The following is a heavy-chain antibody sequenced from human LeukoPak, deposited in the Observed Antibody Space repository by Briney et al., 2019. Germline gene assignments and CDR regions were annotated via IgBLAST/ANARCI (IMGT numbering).Heavy chain of an antibody. CDR1: GFTFSSYG. V-gene: IGHV3-30*02. J-gene: IGHJ4*02. CDR3: AKDGSGSYQGGMVDY. CDR2: IRYDGSNK. D-gene: IGHD1-26*01. Sequence: GGSLRLSCAASGFTFSSYGMHWVRQAPGKGLEWVAFIRYDGSNKYYADSVKGRFTISRDNSKNTLYLQMNSLRAEDTAVYYCAKDGSGSYQGGMVDYWGQGTLVTVSS.